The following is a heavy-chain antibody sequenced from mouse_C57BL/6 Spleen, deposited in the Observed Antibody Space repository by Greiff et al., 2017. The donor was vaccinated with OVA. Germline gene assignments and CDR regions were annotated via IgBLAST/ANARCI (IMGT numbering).Heavy chain of an antibody. CDR1: GFTFSSYA. CDR2: ISDGGSYT. J-gene: IGHJ3*01. CDR3: ARDGDDYDDGTWFAY. D-gene: IGHD2-4*01. Sequence: EVQRVESGGGLVKPGGSLKLSCAASGFTFSSYAMSWVRQTPEQRLEWVATISDGGSYTYYPDNVKGRFTISRDNAKNNLYLQMSHLKSEDTAMYDCARDGDDYDDGTWFAYWGQGTLVTVSA. V-gene: IGHV5-4*01.